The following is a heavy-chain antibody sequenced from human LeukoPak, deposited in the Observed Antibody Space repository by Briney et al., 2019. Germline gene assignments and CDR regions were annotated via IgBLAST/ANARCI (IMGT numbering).Heavy chain of an antibody. J-gene: IGHJ4*02. CDR3: AREGGFYRPLDY. D-gene: IGHD3-3*01. V-gene: IGHV4-34*01. Sequence: SETLSLTCAVYGGSFSGYYWSWIRQPPGKGLEWIGEINHSGSTNYNPSLKSRVTISVDTSKNQFSLKLSSVTAADTAVYYCAREGGFYRPLDYTGQGTLVTVSS. CDR2: INHSGST. CDR1: GGSFSGYY.